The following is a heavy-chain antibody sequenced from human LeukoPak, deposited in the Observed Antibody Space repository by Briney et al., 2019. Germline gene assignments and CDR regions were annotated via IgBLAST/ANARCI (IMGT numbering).Heavy chain of an antibody. D-gene: IGHD6-25*01. J-gene: IGHJ4*02. CDR2: LYYGENS. Sequence: PSETLSLTCTVSGGSISIISSSTYYWGWIRQAPGKGLEWIGSLYYGENSHYNPSLKSRATLSVDTSNNQFSLKLTSVTAADAAVCFCARQLPTAAADTRGYFDYWGQGTVVTVSS. CDR1: GGSISIISSSTYY. CDR3: ARQLPTAAADTRGYFDY. V-gene: IGHV4-39*01.